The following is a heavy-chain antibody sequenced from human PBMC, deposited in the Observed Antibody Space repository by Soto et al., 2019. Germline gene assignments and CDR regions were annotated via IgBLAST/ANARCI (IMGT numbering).Heavy chain of an antibody. Sequence: ASVKVSCKASGYTFSSYYTHWVRQAPGQGLEWMGVINPSGDSTTYAQKFQGRVTMTKDTSTSTLYMELSSLRSEDTAVYYCARDWEFGFWGQGTLVTVSS. CDR2: INPSGDST. CDR1: GYTFSSYY. J-gene: IGHJ4*02. CDR3: ARDWEFGF. V-gene: IGHV1-46*01. D-gene: IGHD3-10*01.